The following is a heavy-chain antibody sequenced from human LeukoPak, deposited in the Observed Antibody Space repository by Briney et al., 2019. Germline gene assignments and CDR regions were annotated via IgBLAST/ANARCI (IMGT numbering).Heavy chain of an antibody. D-gene: IGHD3-3*01. J-gene: IGHJ3*02. CDR2: ISGSGGGT. CDR1: EFTFSSYA. CDR3: AKVWSQGDAFDI. V-gene: IGHV3-23*01. Sequence: GGSLRLSCAASEFTFSSYAMSWVRQAPGKGLEWVSAISGSGGGTYYADSVKGCFTLSRDNSKNTLYLQMNSLRAEDTAVYYCAKVWSQGDAFDIWGQGTMVTVSS.